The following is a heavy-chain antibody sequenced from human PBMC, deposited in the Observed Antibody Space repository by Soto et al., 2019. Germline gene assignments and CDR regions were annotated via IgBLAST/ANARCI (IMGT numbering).Heavy chain of an antibody. CDR2: IYYSGST. CDR1: GGSISSGAYY. J-gene: IGHJ4*02. V-gene: IGHV4-31*03. D-gene: IGHD1-1*01. Sequence: QVQLQESGPGLVKPSQTLSLTCTVSGGSISSGAYYWSWIRQHPGKGLERIGYIYYSGSTYSNPSLKSRVAISVDKSKNQFSLKLSSVTAADTAVYYCAAVRQHYFDFWGQGTLVTVSS. CDR3: AAVRQHYFDF.